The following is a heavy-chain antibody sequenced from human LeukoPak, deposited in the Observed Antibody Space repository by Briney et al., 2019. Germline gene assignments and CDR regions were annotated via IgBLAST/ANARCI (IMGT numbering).Heavy chain of an antibody. CDR1: GGSISSGSYY. V-gene: IGHV4-61*02. D-gene: IGHD3-22*01. J-gene: IGHJ6*02. CDR3: AREKYYDSSGYSLGGYYYYGMDV. CDR2: IYTNGST. Sequence: SETLSLTCTVSGGSISSGSYYWSWIRQPAGKGLEWIGRIYTNGSTNYNPSLKSRVTISVDTSKNQFSLKLSSVTAADTAVYYCAREKYYDSSGYSLGGYYYYGMDVWGQGTTVTVSS.